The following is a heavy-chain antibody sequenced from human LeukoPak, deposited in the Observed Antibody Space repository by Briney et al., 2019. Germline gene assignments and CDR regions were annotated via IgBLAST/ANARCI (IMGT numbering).Heavy chain of an antibody. CDR2: IYHSGST. CDR1: GGSVTSGGHY. J-gene: IGHJ3*02. V-gene: IGHV4-31*03. Sequence: SGTLSLTCTVSGGSVTSGGHYWSWIRQYPGRGLDWLGNIYHSGSTYYNPSLKSRVTISVDTSTNQFSLKLSSVSATDTAVYYCARVGFAEATFAFDIWGQGTLVTVSS. CDR3: ARVGFAEATFAFDI. D-gene: IGHD3-10*01.